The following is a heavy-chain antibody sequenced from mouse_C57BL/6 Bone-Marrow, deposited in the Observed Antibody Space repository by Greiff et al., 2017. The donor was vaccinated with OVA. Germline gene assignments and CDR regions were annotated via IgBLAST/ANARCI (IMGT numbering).Heavy chain of an antibody. D-gene: IGHD1-1*01. CDR1: GFTFSSYG. J-gene: IGHJ4*01. V-gene: IGHV5-6*02. CDR2: ISSGGSYT. CDR3: ARQAVHDAMDY. Sequence: EVKLVESGGDLVKPGGSLKLSCAASGFTFSSYGMSWVRQTPDKRLEWVATISSGGSYTYYPDSVKGRFTISRDNAKNTLYLQVSSLKSEDTAMYYCARQAVHDAMDYWGQGTSVTVSS.